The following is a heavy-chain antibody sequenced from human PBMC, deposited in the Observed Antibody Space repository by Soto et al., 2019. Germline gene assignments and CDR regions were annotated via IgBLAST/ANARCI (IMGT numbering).Heavy chain of an antibody. D-gene: IGHD1-26*01. CDR3: ARGREWELPRFYYYGMDV. CDR1: GYTFTSYD. CDR2: MNPNSGNT. V-gene: IGHV1-8*01. J-gene: IGHJ6*02. Sequence: ASVKVSCKASGYTFTSYDINWVRQATRQGLEWMGWMNPNSGNTGYAQKFQGRVTMTRNTSISTAYMELSSLRSEDTAVYYCARGREWELPRFYYYGMDVWGQGTTVTVSS.